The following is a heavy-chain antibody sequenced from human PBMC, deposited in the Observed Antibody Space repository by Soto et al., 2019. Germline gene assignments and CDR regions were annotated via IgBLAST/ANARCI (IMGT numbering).Heavy chain of an antibody. CDR3: ARCRTMVPAVIDFDS. CDR2: INHSGST. D-gene: IGHD3-10*01. J-gene: IGHJ4*02. CDR1: GGSFSDYS. Sequence: SETLSLTCAVYGGSFSDYSWTWIRQPPGKGLEWIGEINHSGSTNYNPSLKSRVTISVDTSKNQFSLKLSSVTAADTAVYYCARCRTMVPAVIDFDSWGQGTLVNVSS. V-gene: IGHV4-34*01.